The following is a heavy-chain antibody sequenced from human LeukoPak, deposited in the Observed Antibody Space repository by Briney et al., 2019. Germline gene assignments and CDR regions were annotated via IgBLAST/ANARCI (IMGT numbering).Heavy chain of an antibody. CDR3: ARGGSTWYLPFDY. CDR1: GFTFSSYW. J-gene: IGHJ4*02. D-gene: IGHD6-13*01. V-gene: IGHV3-74*01. CDR2: INSDGRST. Sequence: GGSLRLSCAASGFTFSSYWMHWVRQAPGKRLVWVSRINSDGRSTDYADSVKGRFSISRDNAKNILYLHMSSLRAEDTAVYYCARGGSTWYLPFDYWGQGTLVTVSS.